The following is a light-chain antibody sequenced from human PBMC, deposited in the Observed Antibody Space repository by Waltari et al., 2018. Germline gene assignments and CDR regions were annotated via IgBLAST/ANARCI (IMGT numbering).Light chain of an antibody. CDR1: QSVSRN. Sequence: EIVMKQSPATLSVSPGERATLSCRASQSVSRNLAWYQQKPGQAPRLLIYGASTRATGIPARFSGSGSGTEFTLTISSLQSEDFAVYYCQQYNNWRTWTFGQGTKVEIK. CDR2: GAS. J-gene: IGKJ1*01. V-gene: IGKV3-15*01. CDR3: QQYNNWRTWT.